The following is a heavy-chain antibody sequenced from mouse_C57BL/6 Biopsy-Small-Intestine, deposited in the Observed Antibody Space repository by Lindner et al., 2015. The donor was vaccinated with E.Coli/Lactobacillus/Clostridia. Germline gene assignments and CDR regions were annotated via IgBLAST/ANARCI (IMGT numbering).Heavy chain of an antibody. J-gene: IGHJ2*01. CDR1: GATVNSYT. CDR2: IIPVLDTT. CDR3: ATNHDSGDFFDH. Sequence: SVKVSCKSSGATVNSYTITWVRQAPGQGLEWMGRIIPVLDTTDYAQSFQGRITITADRSTKTFYMELSSLRSDDTAVYYCATNHDSGDFFDHWGQGTLVTVSS. V-gene: IGHV1-62-2*01.